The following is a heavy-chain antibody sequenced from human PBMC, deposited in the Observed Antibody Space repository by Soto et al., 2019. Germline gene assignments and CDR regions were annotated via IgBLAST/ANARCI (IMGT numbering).Heavy chain of an antibody. CDR3: AKDKGTTGTTAPFDI. CDR1: GFTFDDYA. J-gene: IGHJ3*02. V-gene: IGHV3-9*01. Sequence: SLRLSCAASGFTFDDYAMHWVRQAPGKGLEWVSGISWNSGSIGYADSVKGRFTISGDNAKNSLYLQMNSLRAEDTALYYCAKDKGTTGTTAPFDIWGQGTMVTVSS. D-gene: IGHD1-1*01. CDR2: ISWNSGSI.